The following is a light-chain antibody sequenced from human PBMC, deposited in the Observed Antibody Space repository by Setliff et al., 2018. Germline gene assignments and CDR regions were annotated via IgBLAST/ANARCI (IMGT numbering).Light chain of an antibody. CDR3: SSYSTRTSLDV. V-gene: IGLV2-14*03. CDR1: SSDIGAYDY. Sequence: QSVLTQPASVSGSPGQSITIYCIGSSSDIGAYDYVAWYQQHPGKAPKLMIYDVSHRPSGVSHRFPASKSGNTASLTISGLQVEDEADYYCSSYSTRTSLDVVGTGTKV. J-gene: IGLJ1*01. CDR2: DVS.